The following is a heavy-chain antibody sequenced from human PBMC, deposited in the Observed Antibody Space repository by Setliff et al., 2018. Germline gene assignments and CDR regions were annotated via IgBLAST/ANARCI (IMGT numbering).Heavy chain of an antibody. Sequence: SETLSLTCTFSGDSISNYYWSWVRQPPGKGLEWIGYVSTTGSTNYNPSLKSRVTILLDTSKKQFSLNLSSVTAADTAVYHCARSPFVYSNGDGYYYDRNYYCYMDVWGKGTTVTVSS. J-gene: IGHJ6*03. CDR2: VSTTGST. CDR3: ARSPFVYSNGDGYYYDRNYYCYMDV. V-gene: IGHV4-4*08. CDR1: GDSISNYY. D-gene: IGHD3-22*01.